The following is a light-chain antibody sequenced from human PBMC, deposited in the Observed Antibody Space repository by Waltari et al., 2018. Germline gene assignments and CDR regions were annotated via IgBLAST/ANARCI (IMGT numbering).Light chain of an antibody. Sequence: EIVLTQSPGTLSLSPGERATLSCSASQTVSSNYLVWYQQKPGQAPRLLIDGASSRATDIPDRFSGSGSGTDFTLTISRLEPEDFAVYYCQQYGSSPFTFGPGTTVDMK. CDR3: QQYGSSPFT. V-gene: IGKV3-20*01. J-gene: IGKJ3*01. CDR1: QTVSSNY. CDR2: GAS.